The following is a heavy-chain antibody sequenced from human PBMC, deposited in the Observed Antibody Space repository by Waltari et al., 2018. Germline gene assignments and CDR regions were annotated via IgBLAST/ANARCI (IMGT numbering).Heavy chain of an antibody. V-gene: IGHV1-24*01. CDR3: ATGLFVVPGYFDY. D-gene: IGHD2-2*01. CDR2: FDPEEGET. Sequence: QVQLVQSGAEVKKPGASVKVSCKVSGYTLTELSMHWVRQAPGKGLEWMGGFDPEEGETIYAQKFQGRVTMTADTSTDTAYMELSSLRSEDTAVYYCATGLFVVPGYFDYWGQGTLVTVSS. CDR1: GYTLTELS. J-gene: IGHJ4*02.